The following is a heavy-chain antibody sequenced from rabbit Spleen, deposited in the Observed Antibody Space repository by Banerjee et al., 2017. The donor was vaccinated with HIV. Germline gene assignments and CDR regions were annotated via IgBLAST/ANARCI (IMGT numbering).Heavy chain of an antibody. CDR1: GVSFSLSSY. CDR3: ARDTSSSFSSYGMDL. V-gene: IGHV1S40*01. Sequence: QSLEESGGDLVKPVASLTLTCTASGVSFSLSSYMCCVSPAPGKGLEWIACIDSGSSGFTYFATWAIGRFTISKPSSTTVTLQMTRLTAADTATYFCARDTSSSFSSYGMDLWGPGTLVNVS. J-gene: IGHJ6*01. D-gene: IGHD1-1*01. CDR2: IDSGSSGFT.